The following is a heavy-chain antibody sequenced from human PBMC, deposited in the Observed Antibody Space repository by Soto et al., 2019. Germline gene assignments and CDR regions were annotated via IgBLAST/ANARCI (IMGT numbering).Heavy chain of an antibody. J-gene: IGHJ5*02. CDR3: ARDRCGSTSWEGCWFGP. Sequence: TLSLTFTLSGASISSAGYSWTWVLQHPGKGLEWIGYITYSGDTDYNPSLRSRVSISIDTSRNQFSLKLSSVTAADTAVYYCARDRCGSTSWEGCWFGPWGQGTLVTVSS. D-gene: IGHD2-2*01. V-gene: IGHV4-31*03. CDR2: ITYSGDT. CDR1: GASISSAGYS.